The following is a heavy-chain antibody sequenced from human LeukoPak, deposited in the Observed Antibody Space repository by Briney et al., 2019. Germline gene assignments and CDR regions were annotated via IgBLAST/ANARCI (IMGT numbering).Heavy chain of an antibody. D-gene: IGHD2-21*01. J-gene: IGHJ3*02. Sequence: GGSLRLSCAASRFTFSRYAMSWVRQAPGMGLEWVSGISGSGAIRYYADSVKGRFTISRDNSKDTLYLQMNSLRDEDTAVYYCAKSPGDSGASAFDIWGQGTMVPVSS. CDR2: ISGSGAIR. CDR1: RFTFSRYA. V-gene: IGHV3-23*01. CDR3: AKSPGDSGASAFDI.